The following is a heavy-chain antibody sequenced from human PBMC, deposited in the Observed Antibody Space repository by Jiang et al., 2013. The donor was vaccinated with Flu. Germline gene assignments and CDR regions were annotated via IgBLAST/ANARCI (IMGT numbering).Heavy chain of an antibody. V-gene: IGHV1-69*04. CDR3: ARDYGGPSRFDAFDI. J-gene: IGHJ3*02. D-gene: IGHD3-16*01. Sequence: GAEVKKPGSSVKVSCKASGGTFSSFAISWVRQAPGQGLEWMGRTIPILGIADYAQKFQGRVTITADKSTSTAYMELSSLRSEDTAMYYCARDYGGPSRFDAFDIWGQGTMVTVSS. CDR2: TIPILGIA. CDR1: GGTFSSFA.